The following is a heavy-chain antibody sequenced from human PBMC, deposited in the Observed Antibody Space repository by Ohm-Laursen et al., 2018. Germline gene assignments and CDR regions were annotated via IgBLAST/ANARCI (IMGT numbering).Heavy chain of an antibody. CDR2: ISGTGSTI. CDR3: ARDLAMISNY. Sequence: SLRLSCAASGFSFSSYAMDWVRQAPGKGLEWVSCISGTGSTIYYADSVKGRFTISRDSGKNSLYLQMNSLRAEDTAVYYCARDLAMISNYWGQGTLVTVSS. CDR1: GFSFSSYA. V-gene: IGHV3-48*03. J-gene: IGHJ4*02. D-gene: IGHD5-12*01.